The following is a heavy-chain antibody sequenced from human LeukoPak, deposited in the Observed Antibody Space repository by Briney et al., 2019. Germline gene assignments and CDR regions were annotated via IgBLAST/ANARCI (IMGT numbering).Heavy chain of an antibody. CDR1: GGSISSSNW. CDR3: AREGEYYYGSGSYKQDDYYFDY. D-gene: IGHD3-10*01. CDR2: IYLSGST. Sequence: SETLSLTCAVSGGSISSSNWWSWVRQPPGKGLEWIGEIYLSGSTNYNPSLKSRVTISVDKSKNQFSLKLSSVTAADTAVYYCAREGEYYYGSGSYKQDDYYFDYWGQGTLVTVSS. J-gene: IGHJ4*02. V-gene: IGHV4-4*02.